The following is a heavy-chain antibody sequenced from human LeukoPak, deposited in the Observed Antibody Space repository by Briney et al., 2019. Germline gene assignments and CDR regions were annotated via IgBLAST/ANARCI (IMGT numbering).Heavy chain of an antibody. CDR1: GGSISSYY. Sequence: SETLSLTCTVSGGSISSYYWSWIRQPPGKGLEWVGYIYYSGSTNYNPSLKSRVTISVDTSKNQFSLKLSSVTAADTAVYYCAGSKRSFGGVIVSFDYWGQGTLVTVSS. V-gene: IGHV4-59*08. D-gene: IGHD3-16*02. J-gene: IGHJ4*02. CDR2: IYYSGST. CDR3: AGSKRSFGGVIVSFDY.